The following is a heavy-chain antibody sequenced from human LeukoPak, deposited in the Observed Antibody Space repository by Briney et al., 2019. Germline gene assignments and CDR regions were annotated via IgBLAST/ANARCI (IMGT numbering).Heavy chain of an antibody. J-gene: IGHJ5*02. CDR3: ARNWPCGDYVGPWFDP. CDR2: IIPIFGTA. D-gene: IGHD4-17*01. CDR1: GGTFSSYA. Sequence: SVKVSCKASGGTFSSYAISWVRQAPGRGLEWMGEIIPIFGTANYAQKFQGRVTITTDESTSTAYMELSSLRSEDTAVYYCARNWPCGDYVGPWFDPWGQGTLVTVSS. V-gene: IGHV1-69*05.